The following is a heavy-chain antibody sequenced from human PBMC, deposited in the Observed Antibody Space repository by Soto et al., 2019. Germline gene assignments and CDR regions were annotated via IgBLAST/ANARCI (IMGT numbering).Heavy chain of an antibody. Sequence: EVQLLESGGGLVQPGGSLRLSCAASGFTFSSYAMSWVRQAPGKGLEWVSAISGSGGSTYYADSVKGRFTISRDNSKNTLYLQMNSLRAEDTAVYYCGIPGYSYGTYYFDYWGQGTLVTVSS. J-gene: IGHJ4*02. V-gene: IGHV3-23*01. CDR2: ISGSGGST. CDR3: GIPGYSYGTYYFDY. D-gene: IGHD5-18*01. CDR1: GFTFSSYA.